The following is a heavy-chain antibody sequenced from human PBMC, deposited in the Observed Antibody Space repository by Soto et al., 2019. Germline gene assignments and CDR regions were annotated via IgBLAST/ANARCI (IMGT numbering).Heavy chain of an antibody. CDR3: ARGSGDYWTYEVD. CDR2: ISINGNS. Sequence: SETLSLTCTVSSGSITDYSWSWIRQSAGKGLEWLGRISINGNSHYHPSLRSRVAMSIETSKNQFSLNLRSVTAADTAVYYCARGSGDYWTYEVDWGQGTLVTVSS. D-gene: IGHD1-7*01. V-gene: IGHV4-4*07. CDR1: SGSITDYS. J-gene: IGHJ4*02.